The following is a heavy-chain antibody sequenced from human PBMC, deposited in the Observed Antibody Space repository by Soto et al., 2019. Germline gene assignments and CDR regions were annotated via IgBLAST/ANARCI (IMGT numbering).Heavy chain of an antibody. V-gene: IGHV4-59*12. D-gene: IGHD1-26*01. J-gene: IGHJ6*02. CDR2: VSDSGST. Sequence: QVQLQESGPGLVKPSETLSLMCTVSGGSITNYYWSWIRQSPAKGLEWIGYVSDSGSTKYNPSLESRVTISVDTSKNQFSLKLTSLTAADTAVYSCARERVGHSAMDVWGQGTTVTVSS. CDR1: GGSITNYY. CDR3: ARERVGHSAMDV.